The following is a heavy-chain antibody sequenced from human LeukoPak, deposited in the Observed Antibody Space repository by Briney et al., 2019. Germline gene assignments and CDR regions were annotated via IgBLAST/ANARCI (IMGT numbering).Heavy chain of an antibody. D-gene: IGHD2-21*02. CDR1: GFTFSSYT. CDR2: ISSGSDYM. V-gene: IGHV3-21*01. Sequence: PGWSVRLSRAASGFTFSSYTINWVRQPPGKGLDGVAFISSGSDYMFYASSVKGRFTTSRDNGNNSMSLQMNSLRAEDTAVYYCAGDRGGRVMVTSTYFDSWGQGTLVTVSS. CDR3: AGDRGGRVMVTSTYFDS. J-gene: IGHJ4*02.